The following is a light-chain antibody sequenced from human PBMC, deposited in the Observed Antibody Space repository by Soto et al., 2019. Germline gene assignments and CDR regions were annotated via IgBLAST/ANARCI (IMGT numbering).Light chain of an antibody. CDR2: DAS. V-gene: IGKV1-33*01. CDR1: QDISNY. J-gene: IGKJ2*01. CDR3: QQYDNLTPYT. Sequence: DIQMTQSPSSLSASVGDRVTITCQASQDISNYLNWYQQKPGKAPKLLIYDASNLETGVPSRFSGSGSGTDFTFTISILQPEDIATYYCQQYDNLTPYTFGQGTKLEIK.